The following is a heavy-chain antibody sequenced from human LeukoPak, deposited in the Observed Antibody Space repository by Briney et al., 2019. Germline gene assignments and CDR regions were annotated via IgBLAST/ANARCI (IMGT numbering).Heavy chain of an antibody. CDR1: GFTFSGYG. CDR2: IRSDGSVK. Sequence: GGSLRLSCAASGFTFSGYGIHWVRQAPGKGLEWVAFIRSDGSVKYYADSVRGRFTISRDNSKNTLYLQMNSLRGEDTAVYYCAKDEAAAGVDFDYWGQGTLVTVCS. J-gene: IGHJ4*02. V-gene: IGHV3-30*02. D-gene: IGHD6-13*01. CDR3: AKDEAAAGVDFDY.